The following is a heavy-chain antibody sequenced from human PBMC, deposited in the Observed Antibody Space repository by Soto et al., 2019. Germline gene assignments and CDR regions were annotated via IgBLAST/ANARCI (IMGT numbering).Heavy chain of an antibody. Sequence: ASVKVSCKASGYTFTSFDINWVRQATGQGLEWMGWMNPKSGNTGYALKFQGRVTMTRNTSISTAYMELSSLRSEDTAIYYCARGKSSSWYPLDYWGQGTLVTVYS. CDR2: MNPKSGNT. CDR1: GYTFTSFD. D-gene: IGHD6-13*01. CDR3: ARGKSSSWYPLDY. J-gene: IGHJ4*02. V-gene: IGHV1-8*01.